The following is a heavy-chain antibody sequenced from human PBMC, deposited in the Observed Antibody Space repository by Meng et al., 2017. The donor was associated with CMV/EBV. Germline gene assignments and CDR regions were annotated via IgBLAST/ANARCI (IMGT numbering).Heavy chain of an antibody. Sequence: SVKVSCKASGGTFSSYAISWVRQAPGQGLEWMGGIIPIFGTANYAQKLQGRVTITTDESTSTAYMELSSLRSEDTAVYYCARRGSSGWPYYYYGMDVWGQGTTVTVSS. CDR2: IIPIFGTA. D-gene: IGHD6-19*01. CDR3: ARRGSSGWPYYYYGMDV. J-gene: IGHJ6*02. CDR1: GGTFSSYA. V-gene: IGHV1-69*05.